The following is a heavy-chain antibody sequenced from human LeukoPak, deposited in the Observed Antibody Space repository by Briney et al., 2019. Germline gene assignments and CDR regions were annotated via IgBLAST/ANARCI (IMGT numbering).Heavy chain of an antibody. Sequence: GGSLRLSCAASGFTSSNLWMSWVRQAPGKGLKWVANIKQDGSEKYYVDSVKGRFTISRDNAQNSLYLQMNSLRAEDTAIYYCATSTAAAGTDWGQGTLVTVSS. V-gene: IGHV3-7*03. CDR3: ATSTAAAGTD. J-gene: IGHJ4*02. CDR1: GFTSSNLW. CDR2: IKQDGSEK. D-gene: IGHD6-13*01.